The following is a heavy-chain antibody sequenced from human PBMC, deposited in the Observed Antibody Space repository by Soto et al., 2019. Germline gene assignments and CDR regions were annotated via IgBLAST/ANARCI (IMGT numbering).Heavy chain of an antibody. J-gene: IGHJ5*02. V-gene: IGHV4-59*02. CDR2: VYYTRNT. CDR3: ARVIFTYFGGICNHADGFDP. D-gene: IGHD3-3*01. Sequence: QVLLQESGPELVKPSETLSLICNVSGGSVSSGYWTWIRQPPGKGLEWVGYVYYTRNTNYNPSLKGRVPISVCTSKRRVSLTRTSLSAADTAVYYCARVIFTYFGGICNHADGFDPWGQGTLVTVSS. CDR1: GGSVSSGY.